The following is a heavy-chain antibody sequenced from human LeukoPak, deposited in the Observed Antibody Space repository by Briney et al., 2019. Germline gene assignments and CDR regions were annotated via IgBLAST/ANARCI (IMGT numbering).Heavy chain of an antibody. CDR2: IYPGDSDT. CDR3: ASHHAGSGSFYYYGMDV. V-gene: IGHV5-51*01. J-gene: IGHJ6*02. D-gene: IGHD3-10*01. CDR1: GYSFTSYW. Sequence: GESLKISCKGSGYSFTSYWIGWVRQMPGEGLEWMGIIYPGDSDTRYSPSFQGQVTISADKSISTAYLQWSSLKASDTAMYYCASHHAGSGSFYYYGMDVWGQGTTVTVSS.